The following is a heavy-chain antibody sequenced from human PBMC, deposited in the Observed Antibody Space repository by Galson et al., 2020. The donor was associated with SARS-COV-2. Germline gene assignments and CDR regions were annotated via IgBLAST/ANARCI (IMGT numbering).Heavy chain of an antibody. V-gene: IGHV3-21*06. CDR3: AREASWAMFGMDV. Sequence: GESLKISCAVSGFIFNSYTMTWVRQAPGKGPEWVSSISSNSEYIYYVDSLKGRFTISRDNAKNSLYLQMNSLRAEDTAVYYCAREASWAMFGMDVWGQGTLVTVSS. J-gene: IGHJ4*02. CDR2: ISSNSEYI. CDR1: GFIFNSYT. D-gene: IGHD3-10*02.